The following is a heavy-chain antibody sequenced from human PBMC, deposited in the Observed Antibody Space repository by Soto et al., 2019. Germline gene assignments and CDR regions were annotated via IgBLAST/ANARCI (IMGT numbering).Heavy chain of an antibody. V-gene: IGHV3-7*01. J-gene: IGHJ3*02. D-gene: IGHD4-17*01. CDR1: GFTFSSYW. CDR2: IKQDGSEK. CDR3: ARIDYGDYVGAFDI. Sequence: GGSLILSCAASGFTFSSYWMSWVRQAPGKGLEWVANIKQDGSEKYYVDSVKGRFTISRDNAKNSLYLQMNSLRAEDTAVYYCARIDYGDYVGAFDIWGQGTMVTVSS.